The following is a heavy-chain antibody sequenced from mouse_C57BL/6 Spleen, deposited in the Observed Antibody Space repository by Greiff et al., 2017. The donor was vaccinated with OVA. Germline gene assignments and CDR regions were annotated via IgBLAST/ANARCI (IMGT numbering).Heavy chain of an antibody. Sequence: EVQLVESGGGLVKPGGSLKLSCAASGFTFSDYGMHWVRQAPEQGLEWVAYISSGSSTIYYADTVKGRSTISRDNAKNTLCLQMTSLRSEDTAMYYCARRRQEAMDYWGQGTSVTVSS. J-gene: IGHJ4*01. CDR2: ISSGSSTI. V-gene: IGHV5-17*01. D-gene: IGHD6-1*01. CDR3: ARRRQEAMDY. CDR1: GFTFSDYG.